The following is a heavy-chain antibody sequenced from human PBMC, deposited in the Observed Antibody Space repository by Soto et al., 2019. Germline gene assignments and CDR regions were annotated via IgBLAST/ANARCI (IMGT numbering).Heavy chain of an antibody. J-gene: IGHJ4*02. CDR1: GFTFSSYA. V-gene: IGHV3-64D*06. D-gene: IGHD6-6*01. Sequence: PGGSLRLSCSASGFTFSSYAMHWVRQAPGKGLEYVSAISSNGGGTYYADSVKGRFTISRDNSKNTLYLQMSSLRAEDTAVYYCVKASRRSSSSYSYWGQGTLVTVSS. CDR2: ISSNGGGT. CDR3: VKASRRSSSSYSY.